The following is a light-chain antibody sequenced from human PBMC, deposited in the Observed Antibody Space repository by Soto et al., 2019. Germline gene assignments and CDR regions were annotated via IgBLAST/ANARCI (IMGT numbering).Light chain of an antibody. CDR1: QSISSSF. V-gene: IGKV3-20*01. CDR2: GAS. Sequence: TVLPQSPGILSLTPGERASPSCGASQSISSSFLAWYQQRPGQAPMLLIYGASSRATGIPDRFSGTGSETDFTLTISRLEPEDFAVYYCQQYDNSPITFGQGTRLEIK. CDR3: QQYDNSPIT. J-gene: IGKJ5*01.